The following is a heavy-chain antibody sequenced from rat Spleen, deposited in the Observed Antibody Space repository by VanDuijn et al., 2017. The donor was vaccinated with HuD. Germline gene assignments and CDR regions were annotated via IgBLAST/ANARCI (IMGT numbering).Heavy chain of an antibody. Sequence: EVQLVESGGGLVQPGRSLKLSCAASGFTYSNYVMAWVRQAPTKGLEWVASISTGGGSTYYRDSVKGRFTISRDNAKSSLYLQMDSLRSEDTATYYCTRDRILRSTGFDYWGQGVMVTVSS. D-gene: IGHD1-6*01. CDR2: ISTGGGST. CDR3: TRDRILRSTGFDY. J-gene: IGHJ2*01. V-gene: IGHV5-20*01. CDR1: GFTYSNYV.